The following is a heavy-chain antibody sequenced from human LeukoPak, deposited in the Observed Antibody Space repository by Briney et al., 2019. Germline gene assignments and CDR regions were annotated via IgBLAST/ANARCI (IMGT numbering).Heavy chain of an antibody. CDR3: ARGAGVPWFGELLYYYFDY. CDR1: GGSFSGYY. V-gene: IGHV4-34*01. Sequence: PSETLSLTCAVYGGSFSGYYWSWIRQPPGKGLEWIGEINHSGSTNYNPSLKSRLTISVDTSKNQFSLKLSSVTAADTAVYYCARGAGVPWFGELLYYYFDYWGQGTLVTVSS. CDR2: INHSGST. J-gene: IGHJ4*02. D-gene: IGHD3-10*01.